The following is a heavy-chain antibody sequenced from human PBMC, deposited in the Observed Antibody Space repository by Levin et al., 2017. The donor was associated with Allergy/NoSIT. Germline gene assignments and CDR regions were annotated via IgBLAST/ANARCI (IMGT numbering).Heavy chain of an antibody. CDR1: GFTFSSYA. CDR2: ISYDGSNK. CDR3: ASWYSSGWYSRFDY. V-gene: IGHV3-30-3*01. Sequence: GGSLRLSCAASGFTFSSYAMHWVRQAPGKGLEWVAVISYDGSNKYYADSVKGRFTISRDNSKNTLYLQMNSLRAEDTAVYYCASWYSSGWYSRFDYWGQGTLVTVSS. D-gene: IGHD6-19*01. J-gene: IGHJ4*02.